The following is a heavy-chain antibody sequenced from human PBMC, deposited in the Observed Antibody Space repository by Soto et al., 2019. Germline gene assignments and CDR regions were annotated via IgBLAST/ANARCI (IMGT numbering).Heavy chain of an antibody. CDR2: INHSGST. Sequence: SETLSLTCAVYGGSFSRYYWNWIRQPPGKGLEWIGEINHSGSTNYHQSLRSRVTISADTSKNQFSLKLSSVTVADTAVYYCARGRDYDYVWGSYRYDIDYWGQGTLVTVSS. CDR1: GGSFSRYY. J-gene: IGHJ4*02. V-gene: IGHV4-34*01. CDR3: ARGRDYDYVWGSYRYDIDY. D-gene: IGHD3-16*02.